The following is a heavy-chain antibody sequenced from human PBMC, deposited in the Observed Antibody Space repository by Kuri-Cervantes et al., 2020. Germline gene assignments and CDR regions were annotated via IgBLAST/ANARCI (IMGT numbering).Heavy chain of an antibody. J-gene: IGHJ4*02. CDR3: ATGFCEVYGWLLDQ. Sequence: GGSLRLSCAASGFTFSSYGMHWVRQAPGKGLEWVAFIRYDESNKYYADSVKGRFTISKDNSKNTVFLQMTSLRDDDTAVYYCATGFCEVYGWLLDQWGQGTLVTVSS. V-gene: IGHV3-30*02. D-gene: IGHD6-19*01. CDR1: GFTFSSYG. CDR2: IRYDESNK.